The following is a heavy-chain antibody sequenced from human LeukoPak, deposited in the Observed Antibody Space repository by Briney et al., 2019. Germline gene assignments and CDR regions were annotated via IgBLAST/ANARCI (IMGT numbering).Heavy chain of an antibody. CDR1: GFTFSSYG. CDR3: ARGGLFGVVTDY. CDR2: ISYDGSNK. V-gene: IGHV3-30*03. D-gene: IGHD3-3*01. J-gene: IGHJ4*02. Sequence: GGSLRLSCAASGFTFSSYGMHWVRQAPGKGLEWVAVISYDGSNKYYADSVKGRFTISRDNSKNTLYLQMNSLRAEDTAVYYCARGGLFGVVTDYWGQGTLVTVSS.